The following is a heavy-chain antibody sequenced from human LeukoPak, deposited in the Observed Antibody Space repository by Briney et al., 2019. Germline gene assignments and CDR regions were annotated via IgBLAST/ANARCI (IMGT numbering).Heavy chain of an antibody. V-gene: IGHV4-61*01. CDR1: GGSVSSGSYY. Sequence: SETLSLTCTVSGGSVSSGSYYWSWIRQPPGKGLEWVGYIYYSGSTNYNPSLKSRVTISVDTSKNQFSLKLSSVTAADTAVYYCARGREYYDFWSGYSGYYYYGMDVWGQGTTVTVSS. J-gene: IGHJ6*02. CDR3: ARGREYYDFWSGYSGYYYYGMDV. D-gene: IGHD3-3*01. CDR2: IYYSGST.